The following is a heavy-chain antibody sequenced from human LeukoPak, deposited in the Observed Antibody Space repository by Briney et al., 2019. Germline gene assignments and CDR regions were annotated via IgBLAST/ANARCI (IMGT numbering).Heavy chain of an antibody. V-gene: IGHV1-2*02. Sequence: ASVKVSCKASGYTFTDYYMHWVRQAPGQGLEWMGWIKPRSGDTNYAQKFQGRVTMTRDTSISTAYMELSSLKSDDTAVYYCARFPQGAGEWGQGTLVTVSS. CDR1: GYTFTDYY. CDR3: ARFPQGAGE. CDR2: IKPRSGDT. J-gene: IGHJ4*02. D-gene: IGHD7-27*01.